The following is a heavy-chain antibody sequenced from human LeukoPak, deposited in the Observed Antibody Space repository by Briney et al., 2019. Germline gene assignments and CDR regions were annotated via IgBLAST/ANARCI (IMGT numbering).Heavy chain of an antibody. V-gene: IGHV3-7*03. D-gene: IGHD4-11*01. CDR1: DFTFSDYA. CDR2: IKQDGSEK. Sequence: GGSLRLSCAASDFTFSDYAMHWVRQAPGKGLEWVANIKQDGSEKYYVDSVRGRFTISRDNAKNSLSLQMNSLRAEDTAVYYCASNYGGWGQGTLVTVSS. CDR3: ASNYGG. J-gene: IGHJ4*02.